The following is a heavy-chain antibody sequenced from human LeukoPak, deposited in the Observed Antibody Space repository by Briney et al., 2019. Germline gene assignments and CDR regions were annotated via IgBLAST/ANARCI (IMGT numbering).Heavy chain of an antibody. CDR3: AKSPFSATTSGPYRMDV. J-gene: IGHJ6*02. CDR1: GFTFSSYA. Sequence: GGSLRLSCAASGFTFSSYAMSWVRQAPGRGLEWVSVITGSGDSTYYADSVKGRFTISRDNSKDTLYLQMSSLRAEDTAIYYCAKSPFSATTSGPYRMDVWGQGTAVTVSS. D-gene: IGHD2-2*01. CDR2: ITGSGDST. V-gene: IGHV3-23*01.